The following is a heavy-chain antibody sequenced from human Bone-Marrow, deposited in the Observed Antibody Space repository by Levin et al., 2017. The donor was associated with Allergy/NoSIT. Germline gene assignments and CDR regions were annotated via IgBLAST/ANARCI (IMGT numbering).Heavy chain of an antibody. CDR2: ITPSGGSA. CDR1: GITFSNHA. J-gene: IGHJ3*02. D-gene: IGHD6-13*01. Sequence: GGSLRLSCAASGITFSNHAMTWVRQAPGKGLESVSAITPSGGSAYADSVKGRFTISRDNSKNTLYVQMNSLRAEDTAKYYCTRLAWAEGSSWGRAFDIWGQGTMVTVSS. V-gene: IGHV3-23*01. CDR3: TRLAWAEGSSWGRAFDI.